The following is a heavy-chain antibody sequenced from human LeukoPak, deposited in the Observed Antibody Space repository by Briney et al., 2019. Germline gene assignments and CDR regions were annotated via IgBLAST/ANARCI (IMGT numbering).Heavy chain of an antibody. CDR3: TRRGLGEPTDY. CDR1: GFTFGDYA. V-gene: IGHV3-49*03. Sequence: QSGGSLRLSCTASGFTFGDYAMSWFRQAPGKGLEWVGFIRSKAYGGTTEYAASVKGRFTISRDDSKSIAYLQTNSLKTEDTAVYYCTRRGLGEPTDYWGQGTLVTVSS. J-gene: IGHJ4*02. CDR2: IRSKAYGGTT. D-gene: IGHD1-26*01.